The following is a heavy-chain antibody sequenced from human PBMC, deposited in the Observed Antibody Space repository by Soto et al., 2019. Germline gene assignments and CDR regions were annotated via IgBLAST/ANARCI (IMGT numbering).Heavy chain of an antibody. Sequence: PSETLSLTCAVYGGSFSGYYWSWIRQPPGEGLEWIGEINHSGSTNYNPSLQSRVTISVDTSKNQFSLKLSSVTAADTALYYCASRPFYYYGLDVWGQGTTVTVSS. J-gene: IGHJ6*02. V-gene: IGHV4-34*01. CDR3: ASRPFYYYGLDV. CDR2: INHSGST. CDR1: GGSFSGYY.